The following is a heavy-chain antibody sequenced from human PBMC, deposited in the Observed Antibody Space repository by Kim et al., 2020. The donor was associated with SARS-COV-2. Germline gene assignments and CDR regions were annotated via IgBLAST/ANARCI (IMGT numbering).Heavy chain of an antibody. Sequence: GGSLRLSCAASGFTFSGSPLHWVRQASGKGLEWVGRIRSKANSYATGYAASVKGRFTISRDDSKNTAYLEMNGLKTEDTAVYYCTRIPATTLAFWDAFDIRGQGTMVTVSS. J-gene: IGHJ3*02. CDR3: TRIPATTLAFWDAFDI. V-gene: IGHV3-73*01. CDR2: IRSKANSYAT. D-gene: IGHD1-1*01. CDR1: GFTFSGSP.